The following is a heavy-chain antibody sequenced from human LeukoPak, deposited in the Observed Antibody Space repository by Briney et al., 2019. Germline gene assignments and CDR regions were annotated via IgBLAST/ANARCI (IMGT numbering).Heavy chain of an antibody. D-gene: IGHD3-3*01. CDR3: AKDHYWSIDY. CDR1: GFDFSSNW. J-gene: IGHJ4*02. V-gene: IGHV3-74*01. CDR2: IKGDGIST. Sequence: GGSLRLSCAASGFDFSSNWMHWVRHAPGQGLVWVSRIKGDGISTNYADSVKGRFTISGDIAKNTLYLKMSSLRAEDTGVYYCAKDHYWSIDYWGRGTLVTVSS.